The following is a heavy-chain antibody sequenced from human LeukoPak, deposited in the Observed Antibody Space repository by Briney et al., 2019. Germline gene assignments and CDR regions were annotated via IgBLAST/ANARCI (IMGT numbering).Heavy chain of an antibody. CDR1: GGSFSGYY. Sequence: PSETLSLTCAVYGGSFSGYYWSWIRQPPGKGLEWIGEINHSGSTNYNPSLKSRVTISVDTSKNQFSLKLSSVTAADTAVYYCARLVYSSGWYGLDYWGQGTLVTVSS. V-gene: IGHV4-34*01. CDR3: ARLVYSSGWYGLDY. J-gene: IGHJ4*02. CDR2: INHSGST. D-gene: IGHD6-19*01.